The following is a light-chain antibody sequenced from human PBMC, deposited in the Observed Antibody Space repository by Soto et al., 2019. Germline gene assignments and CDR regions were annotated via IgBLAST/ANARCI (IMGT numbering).Light chain of an antibody. CDR2: EVT. V-gene: IGLV2-8*01. CDR3: SSYAGSSTYV. J-gene: IGLJ1*01. Sequence: ALAQPPSASGSPGQSVTISCTGTSSDVGGYNYVAWFQQHPGKAPKLMIYEVTKRPSGVPDRFSGSKSGNTASLTVSGLQAEDEADYYCSSYAGSSTYVFGTGTKVTVL. CDR1: SSDVGGYNY.